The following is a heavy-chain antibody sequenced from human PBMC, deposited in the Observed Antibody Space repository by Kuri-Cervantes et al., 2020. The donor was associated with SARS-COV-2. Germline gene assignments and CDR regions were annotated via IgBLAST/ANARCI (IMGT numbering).Heavy chain of an antibody. CDR2: IIPIFGTA. CDR1: GYTFTSYG. CDR3: ARDPREFDY. V-gene: IGHV1-69*13. J-gene: IGHJ4*02. Sequence: SVKVSCKASGYTFTSYGISWVRQAPGQGLEWMGGIIPIFGTANYAQKFQGRVTITADESTSTAYMELSSLRAEDTAVYYCARDPREFDYWGQGTLVTVSS.